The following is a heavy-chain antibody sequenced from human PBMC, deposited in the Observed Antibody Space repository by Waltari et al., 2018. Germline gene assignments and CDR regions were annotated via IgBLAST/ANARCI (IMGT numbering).Heavy chain of an antibody. D-gene: IGHD2-15*01. Sequence: QVQLQQWGAGLLTPSETLSLTCAVYGGSFSGYYWRWISQPPGKGLEWIGEINHSGSTNYNPSLKSRVTISVDTSKNQFSLKLSSVTAADTAVYYCAAVSLQYYYYYYGMDVWGQGTTVTVSS. J-gene: IGHJ6*02. CDR3: AAVSLQYYYYYYGMDV. CDR2: INHSGST. V-gene: IGHV4-34*01. CDR1: GGSFSGYY.